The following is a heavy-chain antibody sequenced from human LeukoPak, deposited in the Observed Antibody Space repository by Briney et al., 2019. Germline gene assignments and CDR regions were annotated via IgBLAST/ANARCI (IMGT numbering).Heavy chain of an antibody. CDR3: AKGGGWLYYFDY. Sequence: GGSLRLSCAASGFTFSRFTMNWVRQAPGKGLEWASGISGSDSSTYYADFVKGRFIISRDNSKNTLYLQMNSLRADDTAVYYCAKGGGWLYYFDYWGQGTLVTVSS. CDR1: GFTFSRFT. CDR2: ISGSDSST. J-gene: IGHJ4*02. D-gene: IGHD4-23*01. V-gene: IGHV3-23*01.